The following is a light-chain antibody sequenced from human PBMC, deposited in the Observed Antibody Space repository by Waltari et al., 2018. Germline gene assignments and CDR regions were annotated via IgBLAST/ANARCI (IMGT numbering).Light chain of an antibody. CDR2: DAS. V-gene: IGKV1-5*01. CDR1: QTIRGW. CDR3: QQYFNYPRT. Sequence: DIQMTQSPSILSASVGDSVTITCRASQTIRGWLAWYQLKPGLAPKLLIYDASNLGGGVPSRFSGSGFGTNFTLTISSLQPDDFATYYCQQYFNYPRTFGQGTRVEIE. J-gene: IGKJ1*01.